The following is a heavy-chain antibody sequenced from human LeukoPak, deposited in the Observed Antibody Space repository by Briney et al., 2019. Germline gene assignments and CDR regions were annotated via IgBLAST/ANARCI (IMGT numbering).Heavy chain of an antibody. CDR1: GYTFTSYG. V-gene: IGHV1-18*01. CDR2: ISAYNGNT. CDR3: ARTEEDIVVVVAVDFDH. J-gene: IGHJ4*02. Sequence: GASVKVSCKASGYTFTSYGISWVRQAPGQGLEWMGWISAYNGNTNYAQKLQGRVTMTTDTSTSTAYMELRSLRSDDTAVYYCARTEEDIVVVVAVDFDHWGQGTLVTVSS. D-gene: IGHD2-15*01.